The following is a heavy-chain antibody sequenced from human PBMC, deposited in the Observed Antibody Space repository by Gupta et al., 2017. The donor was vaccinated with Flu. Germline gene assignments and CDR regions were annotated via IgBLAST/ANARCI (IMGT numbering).Heavy chain of an antibody. V-gene: IGHV1-3*01. Sequence: GAEVKKPGASVKVSCTASGYSFTSYDMHWVRQAPGQRLEWMGWINAGNEKTKYSQKFQGRVTITRDTSASTVYMELSRLRSEDTAMYYCARRSSYYKYFDYWGQGTLVTVSS. J-gene: IGHJ4*02. CDR3: ARRSSYYKYFDY. CDR2: INAGNEKT. CDR1: GYSFTSYD. D-gene: IGHD5-18*01.